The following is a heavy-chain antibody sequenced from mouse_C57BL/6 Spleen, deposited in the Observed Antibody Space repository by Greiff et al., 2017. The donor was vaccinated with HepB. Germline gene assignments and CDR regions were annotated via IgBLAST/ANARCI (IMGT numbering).Heavy chain of an antibody. V-gene: IGHV10-1*01. CDR1: GFSFNTYA. D-gene: IGHD1-1*01. CDR3: VRHDTVVATDAMDY. CDR2: IRSKSNNYAT. Sequence: EVHLVESGGGLVQPKGSLKLSCAASGFSFNTYAMNWVRQAPGKGLEWVARIRSKSNNYATYYADSVKDRFTISRDDSESMLYLQMNNLKTEDTAMYYCVRHDTVVATDAMDYWGQGTSVTVSS. J-gene: IGHJ4*01.